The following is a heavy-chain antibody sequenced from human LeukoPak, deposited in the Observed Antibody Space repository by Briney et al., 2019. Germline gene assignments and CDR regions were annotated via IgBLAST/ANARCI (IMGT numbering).Heavy chain of an antibody. J-gene: IGHJ3*02. CDR3: AREGRNYYDSSGKPVDAFDI. CDR1: GFTVSSNY. CDR2: IYSGGST. Sequence: GGSLRLSCAASGFTVSSNYMSWVRQAPGKGLEWVSVIYSGGSTYYADSVKGRFTISRDNSKNTLYLQMNSLRAEDTAVYYCAREGRNYYDSSGKPVDAFDIWGQGTMVTVSS. V-gene: IGHV3-53*01. D-gene: IGHD3-22*01.